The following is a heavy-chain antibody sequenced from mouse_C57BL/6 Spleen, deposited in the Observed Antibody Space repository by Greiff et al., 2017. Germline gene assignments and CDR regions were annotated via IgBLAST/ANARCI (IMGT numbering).Heavy chain of an antibody. D-gene: IGHD1-1*01. CDR1: GYTFTSYG. J-gene: IGHJ2*01. CDR2: IYPRSGNT. CDR3: ARSGYGSSDYFDY. Sequence: VQVVESGAELARPGASVKLSCKASGYTFTSYGISWVKQRTGQGLEWIGEIYPRSGNTYYNEKFKGKATLTADKSSSTAYMELRSLTSEDSAVYFCARSGYGSSDYFDYWGQGTTLTVSS. V-gene: IGHV1-81*01.